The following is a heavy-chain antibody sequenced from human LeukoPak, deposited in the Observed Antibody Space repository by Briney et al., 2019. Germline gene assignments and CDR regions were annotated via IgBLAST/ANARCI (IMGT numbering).Heavy chain of an antibody. Sequence: PGGSLRLSCAASGFTFSSYWMHWVRQAPGKGLEWVSAISGSGGSTYYADSVKGRFTISRDNSKNTLYLQMNSLRAEDTAVYYCAKYEGLEYYYDSSGPSFDYWGQGTLVTVSS. D-gene: IGHD3-22*01. CDR3: AKYEGLEYYYDSSGPSFDY. V-gene: IGHV3-23*01. CDR1: GFTFSSYW. J-gene: IGHJ4*02. CDR2: ISGSGGST.